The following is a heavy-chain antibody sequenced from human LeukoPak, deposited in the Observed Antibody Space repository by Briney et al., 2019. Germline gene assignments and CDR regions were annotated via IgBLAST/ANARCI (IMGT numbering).Heavy chain of an antibody. Sequence: EYLKISCKGSGYSFTSYWIGWVRQMPGKGLEWMGIIYPGDSDTRYSPSFEGQVTISADKSISTAYLHWSSLKASDTAMYYCARRHLSRGYLLNRGQGTLVTVPS. V-gene: IGHV5-51*01. CDR3: ARRHLSRGYLLN. CDR1: GYSFTSYW. J-gene: IGHJ4*02. D-gene: IGHD3-22*01. CDR2: IYPGDSDT.